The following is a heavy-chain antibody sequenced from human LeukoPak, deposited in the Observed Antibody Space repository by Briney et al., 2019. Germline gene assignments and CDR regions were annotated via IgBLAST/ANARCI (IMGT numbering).Heavy chain of an antibody. V-gene: IGHV1-69*13. CDR2: IIPIFGTA. CDR1: GYTFTGYY. Sequence: ASVKVSCKASGYTFTGYYMHWVRQAPGQGLEWMGGIIPIFGTANYAQKFQGRVTITADESTSTAYMELSSLRSEDTAVYYCARGDYYGSGSYSFLGYFDYWGQGTLVTVSS. D-gene: IGHD3-10*01. J-gene: IGHJ4*02. CDR3: ARGDYYGSGSYSFLGYFDY.